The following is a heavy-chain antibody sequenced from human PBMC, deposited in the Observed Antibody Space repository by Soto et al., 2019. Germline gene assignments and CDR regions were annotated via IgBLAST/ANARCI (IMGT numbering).Heavy chain of an antibody. D-gene: IGHD3-22*01. Sequence: ASVKVSCKASGYTVTGYYMHWVRQAPGQGLEWMGWINPNSGGTNYAQKFQGRVTMTRDTSISTAYMELSRLRSDDTAVYYCATEYDSSGYYTNYYYYYGMDVWGKGTTVTVSS. CDR1: GYTVTGYY. CDR3: ATEYDSSGYYTNYYYYYGMDV. V-gene: IGHV1-2*02. CDR2: INPNSGGT. J-gene: IGHJ6*04.